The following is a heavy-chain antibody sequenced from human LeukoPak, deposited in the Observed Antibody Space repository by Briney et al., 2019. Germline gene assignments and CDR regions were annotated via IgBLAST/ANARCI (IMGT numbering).Heavy chain of an antibody. CDR2: INPNSGGI. Sequence: ASVKVSCKASGYTFTAYYMHWVRQAPGQGLEWMGWINPNSGGINYEQKFQGRVTMTRDPCISTAYMELSRLTSDDTAVYYCAREAANMVRGVMGKWGQGTLVTVSS. V-gene: IGHV1-2*02. D-gene: IGHD3-10*01. CDR3: AREAANMVRGVMGK. J-gene: IGHJ4*02. CDR1: GYTFTAYY.